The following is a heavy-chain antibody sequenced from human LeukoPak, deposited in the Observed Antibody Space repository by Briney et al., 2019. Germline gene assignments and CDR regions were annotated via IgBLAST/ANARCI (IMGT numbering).Heavy chain of an antibody. CDR2: IYSGGNT. CDR1: GFTFSIFA. Sequence: PGGSLRLSCAASGFTFSIFAMSWVRQAPGKGLEWASVIYSGGNTYYADSVKGRFSISRDNSKNTVYLQMNSLRAEDTAVYYCARLVTGTTVINSGWFDPWGQGTLVTVSS. CDR3: ARLVTGTTVINSGWFDP. J-gene: IGHJ5*02. D-gene: IGHD4-23*01. V-gene: IGHV3-66*04.